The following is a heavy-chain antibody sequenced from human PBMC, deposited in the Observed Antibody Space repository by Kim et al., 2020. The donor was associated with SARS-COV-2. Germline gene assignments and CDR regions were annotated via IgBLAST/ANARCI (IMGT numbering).Heavy chain of an antibody. CDR3: ARDEGWDIVATLFDY. D-gene: IGHD5-12*01. CDR2: ISAYNGNT. J-gene: IGHJ4*02. Sequence: ASVKVSCKASGYTFTSYGISWVRQAPGQGLEWMGWISAYNGNTNYAQKLQGRVTMTTDTSTSTAYMELRSLRSDDTAVYYCARDEGWDIVATLFDYWGQGTLVTVSS. V-gene: IGHV1-18*01. CDR1: GYTFTSYG.